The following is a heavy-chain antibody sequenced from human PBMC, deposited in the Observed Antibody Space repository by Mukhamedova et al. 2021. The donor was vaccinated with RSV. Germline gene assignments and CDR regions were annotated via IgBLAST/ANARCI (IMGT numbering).Heavy chain of an antibody. CDR2: IYPGDSDT. D-gene: IGHD6-13*01. J-gene: IGHJ4*02. V-gene: IGHV5-51*01. Sequence: WVRQMPGKALEWMGIIYPGDSDTRYSPSFQGQVTISADKSISTAYLQWSTLKASDTAVYYCARAPHNSWQSFDNWGQGTLVTVSS. CDR3: ARAPHNSWQSFDN.